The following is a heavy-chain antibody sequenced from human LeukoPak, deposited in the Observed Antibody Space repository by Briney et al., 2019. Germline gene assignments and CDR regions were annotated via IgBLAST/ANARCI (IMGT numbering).Heavy chain of an antibody. CDR3: ARDTASSSAGYYFDH. Sequence: ASVKVSCKASGGTFSSYAISWVRQAPGQGLEWMGGIIPIFGTANYAQKFQGRVTITTDESTSTAYMELSSLRSEDTAVYYCARDTASSSAGYYFDHWGQGTLVTVSS. D-gene: IGHD6-6*01. J-gene: IGHJ4*02. CDR2: IIPIFGTA. V-gene: IGHV1-69*05. CDR1: GGTFSSYA.